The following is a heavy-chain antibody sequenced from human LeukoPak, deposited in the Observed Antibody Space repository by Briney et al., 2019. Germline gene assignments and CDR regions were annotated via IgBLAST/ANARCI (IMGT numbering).Heavy chain of an antibody. V-gene: IGHV4-59*12. Sequence: SETLSLTCTVSGGSISSDYRNWIRQPPGKGLELIGYIYYTGSTNYNPSLKSRVTISVDKSKNQFSLKLSSVTAADTAVYYCARSVYYYDSSGYQNPGAFDIWGQGTMVTVSS. J-gene: IGHJ3*02. CDR3: ARSVYYYDSSGYQNPGAFDI. CDR2: IYYTGST. CDR1: GGSISSDY. D-gene: IGHD3-22*01.